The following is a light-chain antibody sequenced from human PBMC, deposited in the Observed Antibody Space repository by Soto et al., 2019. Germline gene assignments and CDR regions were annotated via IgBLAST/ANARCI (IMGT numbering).Light chain of an antibody. CDR2: GNS. Sequence: QSVLTQPPSVSGAPGQRVTISCTGSSSNIGAGYDVHWYQQLPGTAPKLLIYGNSNRPSGVPDRFSGSKSGTSASLAITGLQAEYEADYYCPSYDSSLSGLVFGTGTKLTLL. V-gene: IGLV1-40*01. CDR3: PSYDSSLSGLV. J-gene: IGLJ1*01. CDR1: SSNIGAGYD.